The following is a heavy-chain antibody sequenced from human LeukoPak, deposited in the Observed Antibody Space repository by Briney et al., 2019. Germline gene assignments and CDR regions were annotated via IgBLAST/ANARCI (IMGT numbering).Heavy chain of an antibody. CDR2: ISSGSSYI. CDR3: ARVLLVHDYYYAMDV. V-gene: IGHV3-21*01. Sequence: GGSLRLSCAASGFTFNNYNMNWVRQAPGKGLEWVSSISSGSSYIYYADSLKGRFTISRDNAKNSLYLQMNSLRADDTAVYYCARVLLVHDYYYAMDVWGQGTTVTVSS. J-gene: IGHJ6*02. D-gene: IGHD1-1*01. CDR1: GFTFNNYN.